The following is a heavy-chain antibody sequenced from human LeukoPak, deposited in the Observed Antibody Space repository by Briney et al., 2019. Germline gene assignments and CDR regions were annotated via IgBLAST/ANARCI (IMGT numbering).Heavy chain of an antibody. J-gene: IGHJ4*02. Sequence: SETLSLTCTGSVGSISSYYWSWIRQPPGKGLGWIGYIYYSGSTKYNPSLESRVTISVDTSKNQFSLKLSSVTAADTAVYYCARHEYSSSWYFSDYWGQGTLVTVSS. D-gene: IGHD6-13*01. CDR1: VGSISSYY. CDR2: IYYSGST. V-gene: IGHV4-59*08. CDR3: ARHEYSSSWYFSDY.